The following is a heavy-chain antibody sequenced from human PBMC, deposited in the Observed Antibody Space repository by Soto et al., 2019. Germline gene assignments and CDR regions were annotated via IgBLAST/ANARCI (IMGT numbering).Heavy chain of an antibody. J-gene: IGHJ4*02. CDR2: IYHSGST. Sequence: QLQLQESGSGLVKPSQILSLTCAVSGGSISSGGYSWSWIRQPPGKGLEWIGYIYHSGSTYYNPSLKSRVTISVDRSKNQFSLKLSSVTAADTAVYYCASLRSGWGIDYWGQGTLVTVSS. CDR3: ASLRSGWGIDY. V-gene: IGHV4-30-2*01. D-gene: IGHD6-19*01. CDR1: GGSISSGGYS.